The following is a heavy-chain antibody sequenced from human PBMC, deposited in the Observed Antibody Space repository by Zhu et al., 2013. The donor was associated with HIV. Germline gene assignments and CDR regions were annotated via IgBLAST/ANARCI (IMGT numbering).Heavy chain of an antibody. J-gene: IGHJ3*02. CDR3: ARVGYYDSSGYFVHDAFDI. Sequence: QVQLVQSGAEVKKPGASVKVSCKASGYTFTGYYMHWVRQAPGQGLEWMGWINPNSGGTNYAQKFQGRVTMTRDTSISTAYMELSRLRSDDTAVYYCARVGYYDSSGYFVHDAFDIWGQGTMVTVSS. D-gene: IGHD3-22*01. V-gene: IGHV1-2*02. CDR2: INPNSGGT. CDR1: GYTFTGYY.